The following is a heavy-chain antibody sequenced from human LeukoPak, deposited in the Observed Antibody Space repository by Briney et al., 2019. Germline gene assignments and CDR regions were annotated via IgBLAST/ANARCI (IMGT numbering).Heavy chain of an antibody. J-gene: IGHJ4*02. CDR3: ARAIPAAIVSSSDY. V-gene: IGHV3-30-3*01. CDR1: GFTFSSYA. D-gene: IGHD2-2*01. CDR2: ISYDGSNK. Sequence: GRSLRLSCAASGFTFSSYAMHWVRQAPGKGLEWVAVISYDGSNKYYADSVKGRFTISRDNSKNTLYLQMNSLRAEDTAVYYCARAIPAAIVSSSDYWGQGTLVTVSS.